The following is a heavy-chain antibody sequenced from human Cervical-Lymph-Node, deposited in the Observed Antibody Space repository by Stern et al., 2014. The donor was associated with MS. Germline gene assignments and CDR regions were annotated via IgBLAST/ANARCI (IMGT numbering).Heavy chain of an antibody. V-gene: IGHV1-69*01. D-gene: IGHD6-13*01. Sequence: DQLVDSGAELKKPGSSVTVSCKASGETFSSLSVSWVRRAPGHVLQWLGGITPMFGTSNYVQKFQDRLTIFADESTQTIYMTLSGLISEDTAIYYCARDQAGIAAHWGQGTLVTVSS. CDR1: GETFSSLS. J-gene: IGHJ4*02. CDR3: ARDQAGIAAH. CDR2: ITPMFGTS.